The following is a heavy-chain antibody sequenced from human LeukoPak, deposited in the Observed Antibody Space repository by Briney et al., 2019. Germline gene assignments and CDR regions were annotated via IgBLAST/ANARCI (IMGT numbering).Heavy chain of an antibody. Sequence: PGGSLRLSCAASGFTFSDYYMSWIRQAPGKGLEWVSYISSSGSTIYYADSEKGRFTISRDNAKNSLYLQMNSLRAEDTAVYYCARDADYDILTGLNWFDPWGQGTLVTVSS. CDR2: ISSSGSTI. CDR3: ARDADYDILTGLNWFDP. CDR1: GFTFSDYY. J-gene: IGHJ5*02. D-gene: IGHD3-9*01. V-gene: IGHV3-11*01.